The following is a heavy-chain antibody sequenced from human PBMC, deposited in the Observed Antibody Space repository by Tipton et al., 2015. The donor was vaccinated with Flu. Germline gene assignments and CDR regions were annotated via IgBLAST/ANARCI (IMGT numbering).Heavy chain of an antibody. V-gene: IGHV3-74*01. CDR3: AITVNWYFDL. J-gene: IGHJ2*01. CDR1: GFTFSSYW. Sequence: SLRLSCAASGFTFSSYWMHWVRQAPGAGLVWVSRINGDGSDAIYADSVKGRFTISRDNAKNTLYLQMNSLRIDDTAVYYCAITVNWYFDLWGRGTPVTVSS. CDR2: INGDGSDA. D-gene: IGHD1-20*01.